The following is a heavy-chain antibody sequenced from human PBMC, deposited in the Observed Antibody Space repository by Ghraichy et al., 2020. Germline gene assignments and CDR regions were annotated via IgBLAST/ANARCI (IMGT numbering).Heavy chain of an antibody. V-gene: IGHV3-30*18. CDR1: GFTFSNYG. CDR2: ISYDGSNK. CDR3: AKDRREHRWADWLYYYYAMDV. D-gene: IGHD1-26*01. Sequence: GSLRLSCAASGFTFSNYGMHWVRQAPGKGLEWVAVISYDGSNKYYADSVKGRFTISRDNSKNTVYLQMNSLRADDTAVYYCAKDRREHRWADWLYYYYAMDVWGQGTTVTVSS. J-gene: IGHJ6*02.